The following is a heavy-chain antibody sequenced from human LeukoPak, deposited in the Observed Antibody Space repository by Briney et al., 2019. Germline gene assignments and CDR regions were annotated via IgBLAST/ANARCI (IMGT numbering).Heavy chain of an antibody. Sequence: GGSLRLSCAASGFTFSDYWMNWVRQSPGKGLEWVANIKQDASDKKYVDSVKGRFTISRDNAKNSLFLQMNSLRVEDTAVYYCVRGGRGERPNYWGQGTLVTVYS. V-gene: IGHV3-7*01. D-gene: IGHD3-16*01. CDR1: GFTFSDYW. CDR3: VRGGRGERPNY. CDR2: IKQDASDK. J-gene: IGHJ4*02.